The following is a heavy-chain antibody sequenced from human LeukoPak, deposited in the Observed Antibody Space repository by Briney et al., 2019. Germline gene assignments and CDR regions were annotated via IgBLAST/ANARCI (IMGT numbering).Heavy chain of an antibody. CDR1: GYSFTSYW. V-gene: IGHV5-51*01. CDR3: ARRGSSGWYPSWFDP. CDR2: IYPGDSDT. J-gene: IGHJ5*02. Sequence: GESLKISCKGSGYSFTSYWIGWVRQMPGKGLEWMGIIYPGDSDTRYSPSFQGQVTISADESISTAYLQWSSLKASDTAMYYCARRGSSGWYPSWFDPWGQGTLVTVSS. D-gene: IGHD6-19*01.